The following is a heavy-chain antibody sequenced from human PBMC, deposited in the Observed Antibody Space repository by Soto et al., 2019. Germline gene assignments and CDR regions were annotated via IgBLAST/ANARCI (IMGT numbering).Heavy chain of an antibody. Sequence: PGGSLRLSCAASGLTFSSCAMHWVRQAPGKGLEWVALISYDGSNKYYVDSVKGRFTISRDNSKNTLDLQMNSLREEDTAVYYCAAETKSYFYGMDVWGQGTTVTVSS. CDR2: ISYDGSNK. V-gene: IGHV3-30*03. J-gene: IGHJ6*02. CDR1: GLTFSSCA. CDR3: AAETKSYFYGMDV.